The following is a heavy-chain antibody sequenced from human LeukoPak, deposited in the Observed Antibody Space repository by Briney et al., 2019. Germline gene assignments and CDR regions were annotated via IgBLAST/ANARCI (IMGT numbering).Heavy chain of an antibody. D-gene: IGHD2-15*01. CDR2: MNPNSGNT. CDR1: GYTFTSYD. J-gene: IGHJ6*03. CDR3: ARASNGGCSGGSCYYYYHYYMDV. Sequence: ASVKVSCKASGYTFTSYDINWVRQATGQGLEWMGWMNPNSGNTGYAQKFQGRVTITRNTSISTAYMELSSLRSEDTAVYYCARASNGGCSGGSCYYYYHYYMDVWGKGTTVTVSS. V-gene: IGHV1-8*03.